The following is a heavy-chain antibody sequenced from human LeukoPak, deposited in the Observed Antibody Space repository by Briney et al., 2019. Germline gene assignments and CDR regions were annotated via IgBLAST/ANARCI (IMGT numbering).Heavy chain of an antibody. D-gene: IGHD1-1*01. CDR1: GGSISSYY. Sequence: KSSETLSLTCTVSGGSISSYYWSWIRQPAGKGLEWIGRIYISGSTNYNPSLKSRVTMSVDTSMNQFSLKLSSVTAADTAVYYCARDRGTWNDDEFDYWGQGTLVTVSS. V-gene: IGHV4-4*07. J-gene: IGHJ4*02. CDR3: ARDRGTWNDDEFDY. CDR2: IYISGST.